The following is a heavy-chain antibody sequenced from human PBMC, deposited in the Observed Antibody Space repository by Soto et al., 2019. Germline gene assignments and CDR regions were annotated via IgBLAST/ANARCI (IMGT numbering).Heavy chain of an antibody. CDR1: GFSFTNHW. CDR3: ARQVATTEIHAFDI. CDR2: IYPDDSDT. Sequence: PGESLKISCKASGFSFTNHWLGWVRQMPGKGLEWMGIIYPDDSDTRYSPSFQGQVTISVDKSISTAYLQRNSLRASDTAMYYCARQVATTEIHAFDIWAQGTMVTVSS. V-gene: IGHV5-51*01. D-gene: IGHD5-12*01. J-gene: IGHJ3*02.